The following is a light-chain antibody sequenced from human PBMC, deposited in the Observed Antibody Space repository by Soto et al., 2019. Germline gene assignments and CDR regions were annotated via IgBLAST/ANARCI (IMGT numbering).Light chain of an antibody. CDR2: GTS. CDR3: HQYNGWPRT. J-gene: IGKJ1*01. CDR1: QNISRS. V-gene: IGKV3-15*01. Sequence: IVRTQSPVTLSVSPGERATLSCRASQNISRSLAWYQQKPGQGPSLLIYGTSTRAGGVPARCSGGGSGREFTRTIACLQSEDFAVDYCHQYNGWPRTFGQGAKVE.